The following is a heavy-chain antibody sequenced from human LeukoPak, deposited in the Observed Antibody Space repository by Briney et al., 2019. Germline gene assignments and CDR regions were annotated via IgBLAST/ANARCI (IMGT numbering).Heavy chain of an antibody. D-gene: IGHD3-16*01. J-gene: IGHJ5*02. CDR3: ARDGGTDWYDP. V-gene: IGHV3-7*01. Sequence: LPGGSLRLSCAASGFTISGYWMTRVRQAPGKGLEWVANIKQDGSEKTYVDSVKGRFTISRDNAKNSIYLQMNSLRIEDTAIYYCARDGGTDWYDPWGQGTLVSVSS. CDR2: IKQDGSEK. CDR1: GFTISGYW.